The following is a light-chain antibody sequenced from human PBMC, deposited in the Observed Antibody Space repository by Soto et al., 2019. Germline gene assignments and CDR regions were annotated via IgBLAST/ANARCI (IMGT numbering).Light chain of an antibody. CDR3: MQYRNSPVT. CDR1: QSLLHNNGYNY. J-gene: IGKJ4*01. V-gene: IGKV2-28*01. Sequence: DIVMTQSPPSLPVTPGEPASISCRSSQSLLHNNGYNYLDWYLQKPGQSPQLLIYLGSNRASGVPDRFSGSGSGTDFTLKISRVEAEDVGLYYCMQYRNSPVTFGGGTKVDIK. CDR2: LGS.